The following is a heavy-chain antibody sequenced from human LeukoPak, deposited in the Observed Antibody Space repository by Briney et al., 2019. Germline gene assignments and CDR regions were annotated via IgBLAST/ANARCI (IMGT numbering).Heavy chain of an antibody. CDR2: IIPIFGTA. Sequence: ASVKVSCKASGYTFTGYYMHWVRQAPGQGLEWMGGIIPIFGTANYAQKFQGRVTITADESTSTAYMELSSLRSEDTAVYYCARVTPHFDYWGQGTLVTVSS. CDR3: ARVTPHFDY. D-gene: IGHD2-21*02. V-gene: IGHV1-69*13. J-gene: IGHJ4*02. CDR1: GYTFTGYY.